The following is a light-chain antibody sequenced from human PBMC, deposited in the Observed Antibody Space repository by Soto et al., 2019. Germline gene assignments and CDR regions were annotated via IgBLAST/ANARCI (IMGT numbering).Light chain of an antibody. J-gene: IGKJ1*01. V-gene: IGKV3-15*01. CDR3: QQYNNWPRT. Sequence: EIVMTQSPATLSVSPGDRATLSCRASQSVSSNLAWYQQKPGQAPRHLIYGASTRANGIPARFSGSGSGTEFTLTISSLQSEDFAVYYCQQYNNWPRTFGQGTKVEIK. CDR1: QSVSSN. CDR2: GAS.